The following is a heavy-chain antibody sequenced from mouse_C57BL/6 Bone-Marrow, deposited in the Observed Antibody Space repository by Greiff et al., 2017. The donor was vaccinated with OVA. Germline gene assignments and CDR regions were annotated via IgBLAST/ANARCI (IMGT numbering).Heavy chain of an antibody. J-gene: IGHJ3*01. V-gene: IGHV5-4*01. D-gene: IGHD2-1*01. CDR3: ARDSYGNWRFAY. CDR2: ISDGGSFT. CDR1: GFTFSSYA. Sequence: EVMLVESGGGLVKPGGSLKLSCAASGFTFSSYAMSWVRQTPEKRLEWVATISDGGSFTYYPDNVKGRFTISRDNAKHNLYLQMSHLESEVTAMYYSARDSYGNWRFAYWGQGTLVTVSA.